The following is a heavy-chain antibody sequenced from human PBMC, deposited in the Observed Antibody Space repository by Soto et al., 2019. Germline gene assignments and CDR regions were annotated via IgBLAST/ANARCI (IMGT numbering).Heavy chain of an antibody. CDR3: AKDQTAAGTIDY. V-gene: IGHV3-30*18. J-gene: IGHJ4*02. CDR2: ISYDGSNK. CDR1: GFPFSSYG. Sequence: GGSLRLSCAASGFPFSSYGMHWVRQAPGKGLEWVAVISYDGSNKYYADSVKGRFTISRDNSKNTLYLQMNSLRAEDTAVYYCAKDQTAAGTIDYWGQGTLVTVSS. D-gene: IGHD6-13*01.